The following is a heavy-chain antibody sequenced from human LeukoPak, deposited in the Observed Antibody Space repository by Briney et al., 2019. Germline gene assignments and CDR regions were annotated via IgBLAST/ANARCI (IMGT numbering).Heavy chain of an antibody. CDR2: INPNSGGT. CDR1: GYTFTGYY. Sequence: GASVKVSCKASGYTFTGYYMHWVRQAPGQGLEWMGWINPNSGGTNYAQKFQGRVTMTRDTSISTAYMELSRLRSDDTAVYYCATGRAYGDYFDAFDIRGQGTMVTVSS. V-gene: IGHV1-2*02. CDR3: ATGRAYGDYFDAFDI. J-gene: IGHJ3*02. D-gene: IGHD4-17*01.